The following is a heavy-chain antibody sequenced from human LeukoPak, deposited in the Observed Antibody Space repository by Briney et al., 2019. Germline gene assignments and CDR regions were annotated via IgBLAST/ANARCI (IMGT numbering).Heavy chain of an antibody. V-gene: IGHV1-69*06. CDR2: IIPIFGTA. CDR3: ARAWVGLLRRGPFDY. CDR1: GYTFTSYG. J-gene: IGHJ4*02. Sequence: GASVKVSCKASGYTFTSYGISWVRQAPGQGLEWMGGIIPIFGTANYAQKFQGRVTITADKSTSTAYMELSSLRSEDTAVYYCARAWVGLLRRGPFDYWGQGTLVTVSS. D-gene: IGHD5-12*01.